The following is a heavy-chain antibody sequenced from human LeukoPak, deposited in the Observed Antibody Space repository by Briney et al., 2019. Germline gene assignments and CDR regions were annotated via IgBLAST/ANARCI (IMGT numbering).Heavy chain of an antibody. J-gene: IGHJ4*02. Sequence: ASVKVSCKASGYTFTSYYMHWVRQAPGQGLEWMGVINPSGGTTSYAQKFQGRVTMTRDTSTSTVYMELSSLRSEDTAVYYCARGLVAAAEDYWGQGTLVTVSS. V-gene: IGHV1-46*01. CDR1: GYTFTSYY. D-gene: IGHD6-13*01. CDR2: INPSGGTT. CDR3: ARGLVAAAEDY.